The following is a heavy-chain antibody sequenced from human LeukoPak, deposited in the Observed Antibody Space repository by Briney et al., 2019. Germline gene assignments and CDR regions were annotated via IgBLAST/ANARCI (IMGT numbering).Heavy chain of an antibody. V-gene: IGHV3-23*01. J-gene: IGHJ5*02. CDR1: GFTFSNYA. Sequence: PGASLRLSCAASGFTFSNYAMAWVRQAPGKGLEWVSSIRNFGEKNYSDSVRGRLIISRDNSQNTLYLQMNSLRAAASALYYCANIPPFDYGDFAIRLAWGQGTLVTVSS. CDR3: ANIPPFDYGDFAIRLA. CDR2: IRNFGEK. D-gene: IGHD4-17*01.